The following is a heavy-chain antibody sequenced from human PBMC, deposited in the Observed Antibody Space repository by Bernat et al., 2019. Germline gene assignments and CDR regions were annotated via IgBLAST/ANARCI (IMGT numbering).Heavy chain of an antibody. Sequence: EVQLVETGGGLIQPGGSLRLSCAASGLTVSSNYMSWVRQAPGKGLEWVSTISGSGFSTYYADSVKGRFTISRDNSKDTLSLQMNSLRAEDTAVYYCAKEIRSSENWFDPWGQGTLVTVSS. CDR2: ISGSGFST. J-gene: IGHJ5*02. CDR3: AKEIRSSENWFDP. CDR1: GLTVSSNY. V-gene: IGHV3-23*04. D-gene: IGHD4-17*01.